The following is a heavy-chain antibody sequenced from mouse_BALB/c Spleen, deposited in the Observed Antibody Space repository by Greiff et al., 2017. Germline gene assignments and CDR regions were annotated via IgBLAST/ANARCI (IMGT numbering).Heavy chain of an antibody. CDR3: AQLGLGLYGSTEGWAMDY. J-gene: IGHJ4*01. Sequence: VMLVESGPGLVAPSQSLSITCTVSGFSLTGYGVNWVRQPPGKGLEWLGMIWGDGSTDYNSALKSRLSISKDNSKSQVFLKMNSLQTDDTARYYCAQLGLGLYGSTEGWAMDYWGQGTSVTVSS. CDR1: GFSLTGYG. CDR2: IWGDGST. D-gene: IGHD1-1*01. V-gene: IGHV2-6-7*01.